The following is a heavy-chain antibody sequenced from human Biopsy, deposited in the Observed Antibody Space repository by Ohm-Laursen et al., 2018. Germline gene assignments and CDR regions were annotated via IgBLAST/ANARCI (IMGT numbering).Heavy chain of an antibody. CDR1: DVSISSYY. J-gene: IGHJ3*01. D-gene: IGHD3-3*01. Sequence: SGTLSLTCAVSDVSISSYYWNWIRQSPGGGLEWIAYVRYNGDTDYNPSLKSRVTISLDASKNQFSLKLTSVTAADTAIYYCAREAIGVATTFDLWGQGTMVAVSS. V-gene: IGHV4-59*01. CDR2: VRYNGDT. CDR3: AREAIGVATTFDL.